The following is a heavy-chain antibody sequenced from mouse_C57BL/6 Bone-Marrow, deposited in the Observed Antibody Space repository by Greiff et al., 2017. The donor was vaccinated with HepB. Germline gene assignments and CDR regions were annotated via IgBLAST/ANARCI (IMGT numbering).Heavy chain of an antibody. D-gene: IGHD2-12*01. CDR2: INPGSGGT. Sequence: VQLKESGAELVRPGTSVKVSCKASGYAFTNYLIEWVKQRPGQGLEWIGVINPGSGGTNYNEKFKGKATLTADKSSSTAYMQLSSLTSEDSAVYFCARYYKGYFDYWGQGTTLTVSS. CDR3: ARYYKGYFDY. J-gene: IGHJ2*01. CDR1: GYAFTNYL. V-gene: IGHV1-54*01.